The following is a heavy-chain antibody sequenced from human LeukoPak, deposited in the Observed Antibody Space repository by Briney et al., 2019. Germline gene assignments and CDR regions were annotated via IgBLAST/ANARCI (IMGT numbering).Heavy chain of an antibody. CDR3: AKDPPGSYHSSSSWYPWSPDFDY. Sequence: PGGSLRLSCAASGFTFSSYGMHWVRQAPGKGLEWVAVIWYDGSNKYYADSVKGRFTISRDNSKNTLYLQMNSLRAEDTAVYYCAKDPPGSYHSSSSWYPWSPDFDYWGQGTLVTVSS. D-gene: IGHD6-6*01. V-gene: IGHV3-30*02. CDR2: IWYDGSNK. J-gene: IGHJ4*02. CDR1: GFTFSSYG.